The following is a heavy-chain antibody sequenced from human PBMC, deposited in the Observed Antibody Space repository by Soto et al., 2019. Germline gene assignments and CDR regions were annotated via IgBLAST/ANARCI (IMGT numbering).Heavy chain of an antibody. CDR1: GFTFRVIG. J-gene: IGHJ6*02. CDR2: IWYDGSKK. CDR3: ARDASYYSLWSGYYPSRNGMDV. D-gene: IGHD3-3*01. V-gene: IGHV3-33*01. Sequence: SVVRVCVEMSGFTFRVIGIRWVRQAPGKGLEWVSLIWYDGSKKSYGDSVKGRFTISRDNSRNTVYLQMNSLRADDTAVYYCARDASYYSLWSGYYPSRNGMDVWGQGTTVSAP.